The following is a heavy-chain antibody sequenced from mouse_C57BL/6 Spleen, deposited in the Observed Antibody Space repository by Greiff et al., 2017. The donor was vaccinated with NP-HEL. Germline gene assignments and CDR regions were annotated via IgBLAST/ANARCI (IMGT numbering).Heavy chain of an antibody. V-gene: IGHV1-18*01. CDR1: GYTFTDYN. Sequence: VQLQQSGPELVKPGASVKIPCKASGYTFTDYNMDWVKQSHGKSLEWIGDINPNNGGTTYNQKFKGKATLTVDKSSSTAYMELRSLTSEDTAVYYCAREGIYYGYDERAMDYWGQGTSVTVSS. CDR2: INPNNGGT. CDR3: AREGIYYGYDERAMDY. D-gene: IGHD2-2*01. J-gene: IGHJ4*01.